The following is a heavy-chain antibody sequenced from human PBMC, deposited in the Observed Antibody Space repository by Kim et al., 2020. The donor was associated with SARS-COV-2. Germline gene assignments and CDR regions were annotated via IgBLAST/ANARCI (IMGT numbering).Heavy chain of an antibody. J-gene: IGHJ4*02. CDR2: GSST. CDR3: ASPGIAVS. V-gene: IGHV3-74*01. D-gene: IGHD6-19*01. Sequence: GSSTSHADYVKGRFTNTRDNAKNTLYLQMNSLRAEDTAVYYCASPGIAVSWGQGTLVTVSS.